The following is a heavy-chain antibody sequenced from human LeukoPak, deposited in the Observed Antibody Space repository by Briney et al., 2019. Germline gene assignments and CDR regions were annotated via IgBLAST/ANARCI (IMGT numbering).Heavy chain of an antibody. D-gene: IGHD3-10*01. V-gene: IGHV1-24*01. CDR1: GYTLTELS. CDR2: FHPEAGET. CDR3: AKYGVYGSVFDY. J-gene: IGHJ4*02. Sequence: ASVKVSCEVSGYTLTELSMHWVRQAPGKGLEWMGGFHPEAGETIYAQKFQGRVNMTEDTSTDTAYMELSSLRSEDTAVYYCAKYGVYGSVFDYWGQGTLVTVSS.